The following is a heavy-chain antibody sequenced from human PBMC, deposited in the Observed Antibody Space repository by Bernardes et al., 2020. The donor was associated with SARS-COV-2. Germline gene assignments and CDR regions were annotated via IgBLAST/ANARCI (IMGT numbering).Heavy chain of an antibody. CDR2: IYYSGST. J-gene: IGHJ6*02. CDR1: GGSISSTDYY. Sequence: SETLSLTCTVSGGSISSTDYYWNWIRQHPGKGLEWIGYIYYSGSTYYSPSLKSRLTISVDTSKNQFSLKLSSVTAADTAVYYCARTESHYDLLTGYVYYYYGMDVWGQGTTVTVSS. V-gene: IGHV4-31*03. CDR3: ARTESHYDLLTGYVYYYYGMDV. D-gene: IGHD3-9*01.